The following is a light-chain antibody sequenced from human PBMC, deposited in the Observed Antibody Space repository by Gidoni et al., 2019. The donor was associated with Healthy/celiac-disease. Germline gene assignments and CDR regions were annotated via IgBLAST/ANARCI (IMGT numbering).Light chain of an antibody. CDR3: QHLT. Sequence: DIQLTQSPSFLSASVGDRVTITCWASQGISSYLAWYQQKPGKAPKLLIYAASTLQSGVPSRFSGSGSGTEFTLTISSLQPEDFATYYCQHLTFGQGTKLEIK. J-gene: IGKJ2*01. V-gene: IGKV1-9*01. CDR1: QGISSY. CDR2: AAS.